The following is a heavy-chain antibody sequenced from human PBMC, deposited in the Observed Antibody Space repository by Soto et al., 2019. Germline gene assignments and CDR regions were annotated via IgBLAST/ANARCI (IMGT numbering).Heavy chain of an antibody. CDR1: GYTFTSYA. V-gene: IGHV1-3*01. CDR2: INAGNGNT. J-gene: IGHJ4*02. CDR3: ARVRAQEPAAQQLAYEY. Sequence: ASVKVSCKASGYTFTSYAMHWVRQAPGQRLEWMGWINAGNGNTKYSQKFQGRVTITRDTSASTAYMELSSLRSEDTAVYYCARVRAQEPAAQQLAYEYWGQGTLVTVSS. D-gene: IGHD6-13*01.